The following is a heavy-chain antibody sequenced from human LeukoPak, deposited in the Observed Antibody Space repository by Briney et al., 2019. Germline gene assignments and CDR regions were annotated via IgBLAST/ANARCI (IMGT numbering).Heavy chain of an antibody. CDR3: AKGPGQQLAQVDY. Sequence: PGGSLRLSCAASGFTFSTYGMHWVRQAPGKGLEWVSAISGSGGSTYYADSVKGRFTISRDNSKNTLYLQMNSLRAEDTAVYYCAKGPGQQLAQVDYWGQGTLVTVSS. V-gene: IGHV3-23*01. CDR1: GFTFSTYG. CDR2: ISGSGGST. D-gene: IGHD6-13*01. J-gene: IGHJ4*02.